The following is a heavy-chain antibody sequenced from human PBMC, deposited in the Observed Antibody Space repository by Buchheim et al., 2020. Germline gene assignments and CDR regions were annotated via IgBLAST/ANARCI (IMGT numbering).Heavy chain of an antibody. D-gene: IGHD3-22*01. CDR3: ARDDDDSSGYYDTAYYFDY. Sequence: QVQLVESGGGVVQPGRSLRLPCAASGFTFSSYAMHWVRQAPGKGLEWVAVISYDGSNKYYADSVKGRFTISRDNSKNTLYLQMNSLRAEDTAVYYCARDDDDSSGYYDTAYYFDYWGQGTL. CDR1: GFTFSSYA. CDR2: ISYDGSNK. V-gene: IGHV3-30*04. J-gene: IGHJ4*02.